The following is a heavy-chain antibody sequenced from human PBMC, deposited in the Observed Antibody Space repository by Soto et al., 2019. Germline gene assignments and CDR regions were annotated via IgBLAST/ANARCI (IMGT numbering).Heavy chain of an antibody. CDR2: IYYRSKWFH. CDR3: ARVHCSAGTCLDGLDF. Sequence: PSQTLSLTCVISGDSVSSNGACWNWIRQSPSRGLQWLGRIYYRSKWFHDYAASVESRMAINPDTSRNQFSLQLNYVTPEDTAVHYCARVHCSAGTCLDGLDFWGQGTTVTVSS. D-gene: IGHD2-15*01. V-gene: IGHV6-1*01. CDR1: GDSVSSNGAC. J-gene: IGHJ6*02.